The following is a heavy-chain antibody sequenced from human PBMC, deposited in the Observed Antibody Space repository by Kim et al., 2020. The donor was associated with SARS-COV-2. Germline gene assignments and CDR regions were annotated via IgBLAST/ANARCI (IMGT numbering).Heavy chain of an antibody. CDR3: ARGRSSSGWFDY. Sequence: SETLFLTCTVSGGSSSSYCWSWIRQPPGKGLQWIGYFCNTGSTNYNPSLKSRPTISVDTSKSQFSLKLSSVTAADTAVYYCARGRSSSGWFDYWGQGTLV. D-gene: IGHD6-19*01. CDR1: GGSSSSYC. V-gene: IGHV4-59*01. J-gene: IGHJ4*02. CDR2: FCNTGST.